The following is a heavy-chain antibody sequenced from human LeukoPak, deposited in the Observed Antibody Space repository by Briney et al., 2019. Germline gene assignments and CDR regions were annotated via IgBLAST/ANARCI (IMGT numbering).Heavy chain of an antibody. CDR3: ARAGYYDSSGYYFNY. Sequence: SETLSLTCAVSGASISGSGYYLGWIRQPPGKGLEWIGNIYYTGSTYYNASLQSRVTISVDTSKNQFSLKLSSVTAADTAVYYCARAGYYDSSGYYFNYWGQGTLVTVSS. D-gene: IGHD3-22*01. CDR2: IYYTGST. J-gene: IGHJ4*02. V-gene: IGHV4-39*07. CDR1: GASISGSGYY.